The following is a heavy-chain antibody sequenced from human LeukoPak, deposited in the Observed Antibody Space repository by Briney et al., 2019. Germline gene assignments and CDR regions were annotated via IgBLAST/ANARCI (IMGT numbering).Heavy chain of an antibody. CDR1: GGTFSSYA. D-gene: IGHD1-26*01. V-gene: IGHV1-69*04. Sequence: SVKVSCKASGGTFSSYAISWVRQAPGQGLEWMGRIIPILGIANYAQKFQGRVTITADKSTSTAYMELSSLRSEDTAVYYCASGGSYYPLDYWGQGTLVTVSS. CDR3: ASGGSYYPLDY. CDR2: IIPILGIA. J-gene: IGHJ4*02.